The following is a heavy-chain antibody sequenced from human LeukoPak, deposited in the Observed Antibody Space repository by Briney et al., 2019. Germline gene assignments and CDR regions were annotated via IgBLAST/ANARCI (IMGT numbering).Heavy chain of an antibody. CDR2: IYYSGST. J-gene: IGHJ6*03. CDR3: ARTGDRTGYYYCFMDV. V-gene: IGHV4-59*01. Sequence: SETLSLTCTVSGGSISSYYWSWIRQPPGKGLEWIGYIYYSGSTNYNPSLKSRVTISVDTSKNQFSLKLSSVTAADTAVYYCARTGDRTGYYYCFMDVWGKGTTVTVSS. CDR1: GGSISSYY. D-gene: IGHD7-27*01.